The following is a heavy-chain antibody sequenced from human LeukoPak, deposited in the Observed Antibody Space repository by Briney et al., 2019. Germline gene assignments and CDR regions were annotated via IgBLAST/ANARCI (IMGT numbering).Heavy chain of an antibody. Sequence: SETLSLTCTVSGGSISSGTYYWTWIRQPAGKGLEWIGRFYTSGSTNYNPSLKSRVTISLDTSKNQFSLKLSSVTAADTAVYYCARHPDSSGYMGYWGQGTLVTVSS. J-gene: IGHJ4*02. V-gene: IGHV4-61*02. D-gene: IGHD3-22*01. CDR2: FYTSGST. CDR3: ARHPDSSGYMGY. CDR1: GGSISSGTYY.